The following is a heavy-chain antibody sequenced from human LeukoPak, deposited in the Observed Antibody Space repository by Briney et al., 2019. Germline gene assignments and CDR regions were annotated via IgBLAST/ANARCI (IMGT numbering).Heavy chain of an antibody. J-gene: IGHJ4*02. CDR1: GFTFSSYS. D-gene: IGHD6-19*01. CDR3: AGIGVAGQFDY. Sequence: GGSLRLSCAASGFTFSSYSMNWVRQAPGEGLEWVSYISSGKTYIYYADSVQGRFTISRDNAKNSLYLQMNSLRADDTAVYYCAGIGVAGQFDYWGQGTLVTVSS. CDR2: ISSGKTYI. V-gene: IGHV3-21*01.